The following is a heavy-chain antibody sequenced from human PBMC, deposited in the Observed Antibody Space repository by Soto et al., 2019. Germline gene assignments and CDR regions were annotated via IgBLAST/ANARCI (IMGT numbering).Heavy chain of an antibody. J-gene: IGHJ4*02. D-gene: IGHD3-22*01. Sequence: QVQLVQSGAEVKKPGASVKVSCKASGYTFTSYGISWVRQAPGQGLEWMGWISAYNGNTNYAQKLQGRVTMTPDTSTSTGYMELRSLRSDVTAVYYCARDPPNYYYDSSGYYYDYWGQGTLVTVSS. CDR2: ISAYNGNT. V-gene: IGHV1-18*01. CDR1: GYTFTSYG. CDR3: ARDPPNYYYDSSGYYYDY.